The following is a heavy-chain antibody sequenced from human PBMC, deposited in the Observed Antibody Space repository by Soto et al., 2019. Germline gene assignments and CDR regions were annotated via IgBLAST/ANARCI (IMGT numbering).Heavy chain of an antibody. CDR2: TYYRSKWYN. CDR3: ARDYYDSSGYYYGSAFDI. V-gene: IGHV6-1*01. J-gene: IGHJ3*02. D-gene: IGHD3-22*01. Sequence: SQTLSLTCAISGDSVSSNSAAWNWIRQSPSRGLEWLGRTYYRSKWYNDYAVSVKSRITINPDTSKNQFSLQLNSVTPEATAVYYCARDYYDSSGYYYGSAFDIWGRETMVTVSS. CDR1: GDSVSSNSAA.